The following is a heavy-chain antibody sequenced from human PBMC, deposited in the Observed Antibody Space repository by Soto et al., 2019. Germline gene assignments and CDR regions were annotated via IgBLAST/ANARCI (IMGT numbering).Heavy chain of an antibody. D-gene: IGHD3-10*01. Sequence: GASLKVSCKASGYTFTGYYMHWVRQAPGQGLEWMGWINPNSGGTNYAQKFQGWVTMTRDTSISTAYMELSRLRSDDTAVYYCARSLYMVRGVMVAPRPPNYYGMDVWGQGTTVTVSS. CDR2: INPNSGGT. CDR3: ARSLYMVRGVMVAPRPPNYYGMDV. V-gene: IGHV1-2*04. CDR1: GYTFTGYY. J-gene: IGHJ6*02.